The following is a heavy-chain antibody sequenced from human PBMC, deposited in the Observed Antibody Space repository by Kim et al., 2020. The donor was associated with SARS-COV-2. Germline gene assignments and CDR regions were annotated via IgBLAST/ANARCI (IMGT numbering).Heavy chain of an antibody. CDR3: ARRSYYDSSGYYKY. CDR1: GGSISSSSYY. CDR2: IYYSGST. D-gene: IGHD3-22*01. Sequence: SETLSPTCTVSGGSISSSSYYWGWIRQPPGKGLEWIGSIYYSGSTYYNPSLKSRVTISVDTSKNQFSLKLSSVTAADTAVYYCARRSYYDSSGYYKYWGQGTLVTVSS. V-gene: IGHV4-39*01. J-gene: IGHJ4*02.